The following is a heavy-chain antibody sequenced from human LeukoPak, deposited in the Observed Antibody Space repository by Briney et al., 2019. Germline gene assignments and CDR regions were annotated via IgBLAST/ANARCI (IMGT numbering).Heavy chain of an antibody. V-gene: IGHV1-8*01. Sequence: ASVKVSCKASGYTFTSYDIDWVRQATGQGPEWMGRMNPNSGNTAYEQKFRGRVTLTRDTPISTAYMELSSLRSDDTAVYYCARGIYSGTFHPFDYWGQGALVTVSS. CDR2: MNPNSGNT. CDR1: GYTFTSYD. J-gene: IGHJ4*02. D-gene: IGHD1-26*01. CDR3: ARGIYSGTFHPFDY.